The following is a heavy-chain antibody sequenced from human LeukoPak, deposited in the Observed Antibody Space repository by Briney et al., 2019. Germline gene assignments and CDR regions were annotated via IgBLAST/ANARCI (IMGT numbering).Heavy chain of an antibody. Sequence: GGSLRLSCTASGFTFSDYYMSWIRQAPGKGLEWVSYISSSGSTIYYADSVKGRFTISRDNAKNSLYLQMNSLRAEDTAVYYCARVFFFGIYYDSSGYFDGMDVWGQGTTVTVSS. CDR2: ISSSGSTI. D-gene: IGHD3-22*01. CDR1: GFTFSDYY. J-gene: IGHJ6*02. CDR3: ARVFFFGIYYDSSGYFDGMDV. V-gene: IGHV3-11*01.